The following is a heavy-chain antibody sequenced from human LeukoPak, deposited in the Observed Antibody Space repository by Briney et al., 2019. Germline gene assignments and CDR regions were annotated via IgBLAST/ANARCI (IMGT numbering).Heavy chain of an antibody. CDR2: IYYSGST. V-gene: IGHV4-30-4*08. CDR1: GGSISSGDYY. J-gene: IGHJ4*02. CDR3: ARFNPVGGQLFDY. Sequence: SETLSLTCTVSGGSISSGDYYWSWIRQPPGKGLEWIGYIYYSGSTYYNPSLKSRVNISVDTSKNQFSLKLSSVTAADTAVYYCARFNPVGGQLFDYWGQGTLVTVSS. D-gene: IGHD3-16*01.